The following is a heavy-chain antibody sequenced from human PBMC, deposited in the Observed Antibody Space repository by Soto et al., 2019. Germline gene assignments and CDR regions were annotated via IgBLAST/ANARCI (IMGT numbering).Heavy chain of an antibody. Sequence: RLACAASGFTLSIYSMSWVRQAPGKGLEWVSSIDFRRGSTYYADSVKGRFTISRDNTKNSVFLQLNSLRAEDTAVYYCASQEVEPPHYYFAFWGQGTLVTVSS. CDR2: IDFRRGST. J-gene: IGHJ4*02. CDR3: ASQEVEPPHYYFAF. V-gene: IGHV3-21*01. CDR1: GFTLSIYS. D-gene: IGHD1-1*01.